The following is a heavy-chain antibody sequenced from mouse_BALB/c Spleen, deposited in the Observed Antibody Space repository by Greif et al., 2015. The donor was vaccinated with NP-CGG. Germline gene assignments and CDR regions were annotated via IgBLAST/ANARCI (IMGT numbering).Heavy chain of an antibody. CDR1: GFDFSRYW. CDR2: INPGSSTI. CDR3: ARLGYYGYFDV. Sequence: EVNLVESGGGLVQPGGSLNLSCAASGFDFSRYWMSWARQAPGKGQEWIGEINPGSSTINYTPSLKDKFIISRDNAKNTLYLQMSKVRSEDTALYYCARLGYYGYFDVWGAGTTVTVSS. J-gene: IGHJ1*01. V-gene: IGHV4-2*02. D-gene: IGHD2-2*01.